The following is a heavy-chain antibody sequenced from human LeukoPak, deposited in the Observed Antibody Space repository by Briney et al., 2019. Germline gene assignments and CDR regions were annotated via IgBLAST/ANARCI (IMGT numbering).Heavy chain of an antibody. V-gene: IGHV4-59*01. CDR2: IYYSGST. CDR3: ARSHYDFWSGYSY. J-gene: IGHJ4*02. Sequence: SETLSLTCTVSGGSISSYYWSWIRQPPGKGLEWIGYIYYSGSTNYNPSLKSRVTISVDTSKNQFSLKLSSVTAADTAVYYCARSHYDFWSGYSYWGQGTLVTVSS. CDR1: GGSISSYY. D-gene: IGHD3-3*01.